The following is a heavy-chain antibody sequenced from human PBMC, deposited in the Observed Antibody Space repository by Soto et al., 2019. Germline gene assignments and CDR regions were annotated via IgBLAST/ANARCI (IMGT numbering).Heavy chain of an antibody. CDR1: GGSFSGYY. D-gene: IGHD5-18*01. CDR2: INHSGST. V-gene: IGHV4-34*01. Sequence: SETLSPTCAVYGGSFSGYYWSWIRQPPGKGLEWIGEINHSGSTNYNPSLKSRVTISVDTSKNQFSLKLSSVTAADTAVYYCARGGDTAMVYYFDYWGQGTLVTVSS. J-gene: IGHJ4*02. CDR3: ARGGDTAMVYYFDY.